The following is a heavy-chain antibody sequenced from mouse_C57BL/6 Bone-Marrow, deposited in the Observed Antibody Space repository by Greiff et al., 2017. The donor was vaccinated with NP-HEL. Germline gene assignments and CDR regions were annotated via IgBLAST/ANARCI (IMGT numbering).Heavy chain of an antibody. V-gene: IGHV5-17*01. Sequence: EVMLVASGGGLVKPGGSLKLSCAASGFTFSDYGMRWVRQSPEQGLEWVAYISSGSSTIYYADTVKGRFTISRDNAKNTLFLQMTSLRSEDTARYYCAREVWDGRIDYGGEGTTLTVSS. CDR1: GFTFSDYG. CDR2: ISSGSSTI. J-gene: IGHJ2*01. CDR3: AREVWDGRIDY. D-gene: IGHD4-1*01.